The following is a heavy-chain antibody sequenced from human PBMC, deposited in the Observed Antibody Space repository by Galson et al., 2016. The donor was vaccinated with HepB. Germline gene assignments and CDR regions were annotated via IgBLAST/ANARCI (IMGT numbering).Heavy chain of an antibody. J-gene: IGHJ4*02. CDR2: ITRDGETT. Sequence: SLRLSCAASGFSFGTSGMSWLRQSPGRGLEWVSGITRDGETTHYADSVRGRFTISRDNSKNMLYLFMNSLRAEDTAVYYCGTHGGFDYWGQGALVTVSS. CDR1: GFSFGTSG. CDR3: GTHGGFDY. D-gene: IGHD3-16*01. V-gene: IGHV3-23*01.